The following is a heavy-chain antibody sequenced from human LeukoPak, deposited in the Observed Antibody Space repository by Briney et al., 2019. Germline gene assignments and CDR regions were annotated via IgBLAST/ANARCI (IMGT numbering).Heavy chain of an antibody. CDR2: IYYSGST. V-gene: IGHV4-59*01. CDR1: GGSISSYY. J-gene: IGHJ5*02. D-gene: IGHD6-19*01. Sequence: SETLSLTCTVSGGSISSYYWSWIRQPPGKGLEWIGYIYYSGSTNYNPSLKSRVTISGDTSKNQFSLKLSSVTAADTAVYYCARGYSSGWYVNWFDPWGQGTLVTVSS. CDR3: ARGYSSGWYVNWFDP.